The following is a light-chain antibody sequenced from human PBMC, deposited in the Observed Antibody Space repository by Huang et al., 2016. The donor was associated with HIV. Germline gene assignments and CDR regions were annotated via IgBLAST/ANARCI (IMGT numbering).Light chain of an antibody. J-gene: IGKJ1*01. V-gene: IGKV1-5*01. CDR1: QSIDSY. Sequence: GDRVTITCRASQSIDSYLAWYQQKPGKAPKLLIDDASSLESGVPSRFSGSGSGTEFTLTISSLQPDNFATYYCQQYHSYPGTFGQGTKVEIK. CDR3: QQYHSYPGT. CDR2: DAS.